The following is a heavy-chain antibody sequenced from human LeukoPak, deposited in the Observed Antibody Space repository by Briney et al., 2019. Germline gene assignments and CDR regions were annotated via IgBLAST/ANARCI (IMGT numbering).Heavy chain of an antibody. CDR1: GGSITTYY. Sequence: SETLSLTCTVSGGSITTYYWSWIRQPPGKGLEWIGYIYHSGSTNYNPSLKSRVTTSVDASKNQISLKLSSVTAADTAVYYCARFSSSGGHYFDYWGQGTLVTVSS. J-gene: IGHJ4*02. CDR3: ARFSSSGGHYFDY. D-gene: IGHD6-6*01. V-gene: IGHV4-59*08. CDR2: IYHSGST.